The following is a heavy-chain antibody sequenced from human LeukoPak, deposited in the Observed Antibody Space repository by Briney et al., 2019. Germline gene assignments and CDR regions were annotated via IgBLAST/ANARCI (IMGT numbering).Heavy chain of an antibody. CDR2: ISAYNGNT. V-gene: IGHV1-18*01. Sequence: ASVKVSCKASGYTFTSYGISWVRQAPGQGLEWMGWISAYNGNTNYAQKLQGRVTMTTDTSTSTAYMELRSLRSDDTAVYYCARGERTIFGVVPREFDYWGQGTLVTVSP. D-gene: IGHD3-3*01. CDR3: ARGERTIFGVVPREFDY. CDR1: GYTFTSYG. J-gene: IGHJ4*02.